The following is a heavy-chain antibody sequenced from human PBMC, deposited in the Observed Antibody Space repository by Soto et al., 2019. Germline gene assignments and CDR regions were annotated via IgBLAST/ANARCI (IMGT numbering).Heavy chain of an antibody. V-gene: IGHV1-18*01. D-gene: IGHD1-7*01. CDR2: ISPYNDNK. J-gene: IGHJ4*02. CDR3: ARELSALGTIDF. CDR1: GYTFNIYG. Sequence: QVQLMQSEAEVKKPGASVKVSCKASGYTFNIYGISWVRQAPGQGLEWMGWISPYNDNKRYAQNFQGRVTMTTDTSTSTAYMELTSLRSDATAVYYCARELSALGTIDFWGQGTLVTVSS.